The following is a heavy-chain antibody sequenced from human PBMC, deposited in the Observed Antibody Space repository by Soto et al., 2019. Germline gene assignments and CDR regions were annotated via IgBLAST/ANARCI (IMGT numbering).Heavy chain of an antibody. CDR1: GFSVGGNP. CDR3: ARGVNDDS. Sequence: EVKLVESGGGLMQPGGSLRLSCAASGFSVGGNPMTWVRQAPGKGLEWAASIHTGGSTFYADPVKGRFTIPRDNSKNMVYLQMNSLTVGDTAMYFCARGVNDDSWGRGTLVTVAS. D-gene: IGHD1-1*01. V-gene: IGHV3-53*01. CDR2: IHTGGST. J-gene: IGHJ4*02.